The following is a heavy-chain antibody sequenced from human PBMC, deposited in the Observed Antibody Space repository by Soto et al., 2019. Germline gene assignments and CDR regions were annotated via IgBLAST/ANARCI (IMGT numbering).Heavy chain of an antibody. Sequence: SETLSLTCTVSGDSVNSGTYYWSWIRQPPGKGLEWIGYIYNSGTTKYNPSLKSRVTISVDTSKNQFSLKLSSVTAADTAVYYCARALILTGYYIHDAFDIWGQGTMVTV. J-gene: IGHJ3*02. CDR1: GDSVNSGTYY. V-gene: IGHV4-61*01. CDR3: ARALILTGYYIHDAFDI. D-gene: IGHD3-9*01. CDR2: IYNSGTT.